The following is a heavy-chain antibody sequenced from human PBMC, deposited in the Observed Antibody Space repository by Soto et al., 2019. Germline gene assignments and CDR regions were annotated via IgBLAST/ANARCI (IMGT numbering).Heavy chain of an antibody. CDR2: IYARGVT. Sequence: ETLSLTCTLSGGSLTTSYWSWIRQAPGKGLEWIGRIYARGVTNYNPSLKSRVTMSGDPSRNQSSLTLTSVTVADTAVYYCAKSSGYDVFDYGMDIWGRGTTVTVSS. CDR1: GGSLTTSY. CDR3: AKSSGYDVFDYGMDI. J-gene: IGHJ6*02. V-gene: IGHV4-4*07. D-gene: IGHD3-3*01.